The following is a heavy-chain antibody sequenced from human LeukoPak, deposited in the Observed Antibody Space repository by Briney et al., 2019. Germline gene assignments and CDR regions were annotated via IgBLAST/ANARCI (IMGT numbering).Heavy chain of an antibody. D-gene: IGHD4-11*01. CDR3: ARKRGESNFDDY. V-gene: IGHV3-48*04. CDR1: GFTFSSYS. Sequence: PGGSLRLSCAASGFTFSSYSMNWVRQAPGKGLEWASYISSSSSTIYYADSVKGRFTISRDNAKNSLYLQMNSLRAEDTAVYYCARKRGESNFDDYWGQGTLVTVSS. CDR2: ISSSSSTI. J-gene: IGHJ4*02.